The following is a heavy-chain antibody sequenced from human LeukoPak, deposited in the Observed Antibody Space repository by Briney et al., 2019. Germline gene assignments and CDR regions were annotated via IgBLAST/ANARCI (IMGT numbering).Heavy chain of an antibody. V-gene: IGHV3-48*04. D-gene: IGHD1-1*01. CDR1: GFTFSSYS. CDR3: ARDQLEPSRWFDY. Sequence: GGSLRLSCAASGFTFSSYSMNWVRQAPGKGLEWVSYISSSGSTIYYADSVKGRFTISRDNAKNTLYLQMNSLRVEDTAVYYCARDQLEPSRWFDYWGQGTLVTVSS. CDR2: ISSSGSTI. J-gene: IGHJ4*02.